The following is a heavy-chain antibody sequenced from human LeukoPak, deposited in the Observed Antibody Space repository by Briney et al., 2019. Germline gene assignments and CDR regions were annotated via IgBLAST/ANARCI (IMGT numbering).Heavy chain of an antibody. Sequence: PSETLSLTCTVCGGSISSYYWRWIREPRGKGVEWGGYIYYSGSTNYNPSLKSRVTISVDTSKNQFSLKLSSVTAADTAVYYCARAGWSGYYFDYWGQGTLVTVSS. CDR2: IYYSGST. V-gene: IGHV4-59*01. CDR3: ARAGWSGYYFDY. J-gene: IGHJ4*02. CDR1: GGSISSYY. D-gene: IGHD3-3*01.